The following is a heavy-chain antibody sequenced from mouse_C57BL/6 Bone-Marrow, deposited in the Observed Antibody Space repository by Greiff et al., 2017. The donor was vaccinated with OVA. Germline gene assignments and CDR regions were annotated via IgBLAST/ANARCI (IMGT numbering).Heavy chain of an antibody. CDR1: GFTFSSYA. V-gene: IGHV5-4*01. D-gene: IGHD3-2*02. CDR2: ISDGGSYT. J-gene: IGHJ3*01. CDR3: ARDGGPQAVAY. Sequence: EVMLVESGGGLVKPGGSLKLSCAASGFTFSSYAMSWVRQTPEKRLEWVATISDGGSYTYYPDNVKGRFTISRDNAKNNLYLQMSHLKSEDTAMYYCARDGGPQAVAYWGQGTLVTVSA.